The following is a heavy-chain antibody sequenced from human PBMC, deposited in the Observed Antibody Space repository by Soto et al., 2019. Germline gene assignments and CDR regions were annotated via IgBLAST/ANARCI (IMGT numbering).Heavy chain of an antibody. J-gene: IGHJ4*02. CDR3: ARDSHVGSGWQLTANY. V-gene: IGHV3-33*01. Sequence: GGSMRLSCAASGFTFSSYGMHWVRQAPGKGLEWVAVIWYDGSNKYYAESVKGRFTISRDNSKNTLYLQMNSLRAEDTAVYYCARDSHVGSGWQLTANYWGQGTLVTVSS. CDR2: IWYDGSNK. CDR1: GFTFSSYG. D-gene: IGHD6-19*01.